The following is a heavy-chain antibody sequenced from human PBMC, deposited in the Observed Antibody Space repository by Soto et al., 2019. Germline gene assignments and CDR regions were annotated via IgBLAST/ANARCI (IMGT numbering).Heavy chain of an antibody. CDR2: MNPDSGNK. Sequence: ASVKVSCKASGYTFTTYDINWVRQAPGQGLEWMGWMNPDSGNKGYVHKFQGRVTMTRDTSTSTAYMELSSLTSDDTATYFCAGKPMVGPPGSYQYAMDVWGQGTSVTVSS. CDR1: GYTFTTYD. V-gene: IGHV1-8*01. D-gene: IGHD1-26*01. J-gene: IGHJ6*02. CDR3: AGKPMVGPPGSYQYAMDV.